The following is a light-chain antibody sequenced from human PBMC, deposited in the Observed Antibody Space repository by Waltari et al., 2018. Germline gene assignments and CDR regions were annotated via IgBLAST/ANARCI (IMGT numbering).Light chain of an antibody. J-gene: IGLJ1*01. CDR3: SSYTSSSTSYV. Sequence: QSALTQPASASGSPGQPIPISCTATSGAVVGYNYVSRYQQHPGKAPKLMIYDVSKRPSGVSNRFSGSKSGNTASLTISGLQAEDEADYYCSSYTSSSTSYVFGTGTKVTVL. V-gene: IGLV2-14*01. CDR1: SGAVVGYNY. CDR2: DVS.